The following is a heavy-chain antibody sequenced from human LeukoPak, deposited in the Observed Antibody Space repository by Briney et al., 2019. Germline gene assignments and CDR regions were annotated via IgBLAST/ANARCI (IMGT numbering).Heavy chain of an antibody. D-gene: IGHD3-10*01. Sequence: SETLSLTCTVSGGSISSYYWSWIRQPPGKGLEGIGYIYYSGSTNYNPSLKSRVTISVDTSKNQFSLKLSSVTAADTAVYYCARHSGYGSGSFNWFDPWGQGTLVTVSS. CDR2: IYYSGST. CDR1: GGSISSYY. CDR3: ARHSGYGSGSFNWFDP. J-gene: IGHJ5*02. V-gene: IGHV4-59*08.